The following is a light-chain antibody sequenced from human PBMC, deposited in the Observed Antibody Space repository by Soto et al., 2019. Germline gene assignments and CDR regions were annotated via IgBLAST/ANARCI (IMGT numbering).Light chain of an antibody. CDR1: SSDVGGYDY. CDR2: DVS. J-gene: IGLJ2*01. CDR3: TSYRSGSLRMV. Sequence: QSALTQPASVSGSPGQSITISCTGSSSDVGGYDYVSWYQQHPGKAPKLIIYDVSNRPSGVSNRFSGSKSANTASLTISGLQAEDEADYYCTSYRSGSLRMVFGGGTKLTVL. V-gene: IGLV2-14*01.